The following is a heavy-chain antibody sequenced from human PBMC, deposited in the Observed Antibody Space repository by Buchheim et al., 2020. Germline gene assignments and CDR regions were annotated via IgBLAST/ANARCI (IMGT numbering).Heavy chain of an antibody. CDR3: ARGYCSTTSCYTREESMDV. Sequence: EVQLLESGGGLVQPGGSLRLSCAASGFTFSSYAMSWVRQAPGKGLEWVSAISGSGGSTYYADSVKGRFTISRDNAKNSLDLQMNSLRVEDTAVYYCARGYCSTTSCYTREESMDVWGKGTT. D-gene: IGHD2-2*02. J-gene: IGHJ6*03. CDR2: ISGSGGST. CDR1: GFTFSSYA. V-gene: IGHV3-23*01.